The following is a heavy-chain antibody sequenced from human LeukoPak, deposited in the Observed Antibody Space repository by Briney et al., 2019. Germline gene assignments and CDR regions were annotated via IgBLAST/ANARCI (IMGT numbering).Heavy chain of an antibody. CDR1: GGSISSSNW. Sequence: SGTLSLTCAVSGGSISSSNWWSWVRQPPGKGLEWIGEIYHSGSTYYNPSLKSRVTISVDTSKNQFSLKLSSVTAADTAVYYCARDPTPYQLVPDWFDPWGQGTLVTVSS. CDR2: IYHSGST. D-gene: IGHD6-13*01. J-gene: IGHJ5*02. V-gene: IGHV4-4*02. CDR3: ARDPTPYQLVPDWFDP.